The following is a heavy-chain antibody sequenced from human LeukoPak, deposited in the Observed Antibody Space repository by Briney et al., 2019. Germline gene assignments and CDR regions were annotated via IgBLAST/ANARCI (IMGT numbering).Heavy chain of an antibody. V-gene: IGHV3-33*01. J-gene: IGHJ4*02. CDR3: ARDSSSWEYYFDY. CDR2: IWYDGSNK. CDR1: GLTFSSYG. D-gene: IGHD6-13*01. Sequence: PGGALRLSCAAPGLTFSSYGMHSVRQAPGKGLEWEAVIWYDGSNKYYADSVKGRFTISRDNSKNTLYLQMNSLRAEDTAVYYCARDSSSWEYYFDYWGQGTLVTVSS.